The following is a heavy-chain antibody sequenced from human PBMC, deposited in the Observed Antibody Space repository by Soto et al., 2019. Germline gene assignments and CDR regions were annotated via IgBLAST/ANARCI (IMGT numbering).Heavy chain of an antibody. CDR3: AKARHSTSWYGVEADC. J-gene: IGHJ4*02. CDR1: GFIFSDYA. CDR2: ISYGGDNK. V-gene: IGHV3-30*09. D-gene: IGHD6-13*01. Sequence: QVQLVESGGGVVQPGRSLRLSCAASGFIFSDYAMHWVRQAPGKGLEWVAVISYGGDNKYYADSVRGRFAISRDNLKNTLYLQMNSLNPEDTAVYHFAKARHSTSWYGVEADCWGQGTLVTVSS.